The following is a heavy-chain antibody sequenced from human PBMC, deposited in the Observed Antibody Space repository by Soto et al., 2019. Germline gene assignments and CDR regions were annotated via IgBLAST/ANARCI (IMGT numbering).Heavy chain of an antibody. CDR2: INAGNGNT. CDR3: ARVSLQQLESDY. D-gene: IGHD6-13*01. V-gene: IGHV1-3*01. Sequence: RASVKVSCKASGYTFTSYAMHWVRQAPGQRLEWMGWINAGNGNTKYSQKFQGRVTITRDTSASTAYMELSSLRSEDTAVYYCARVSLQQLESDYWGQGTLVTVSS. CDR1: GYTFTSYA. J-gene: IGHJ4*02.